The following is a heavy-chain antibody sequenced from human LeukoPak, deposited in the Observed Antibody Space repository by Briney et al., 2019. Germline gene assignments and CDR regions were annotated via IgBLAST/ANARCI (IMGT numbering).Heavy chain of an antibody. D-gene: IGHD2/OR15-2a*01. Sequence: PSETLSLTCTVLGGSISHYYWSWIRQPPGKGLEWIGYVYYTGSTDYNPSLKSRVTMSVDTSKNQFSLNLSSVTAADTAVYYCAKGGSTNFYYGDVWGQGTTVTVSS. V-gene: IGHV4-59*01. CDR1: GGSISHYY. CDR3: AKGGSTNFYYGDV. J-gene: IGHJ6*02. CDR2: VYYTGST.